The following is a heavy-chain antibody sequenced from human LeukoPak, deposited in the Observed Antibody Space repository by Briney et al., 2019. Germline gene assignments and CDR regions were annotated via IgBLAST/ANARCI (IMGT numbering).Heavy chain of an antibody. CDR1: AYSFTSYW. V-gene: IGHV5-10-1*01. J-gene: IGHJ5*02. D-gene: IGHD3-22*01. CDR2: IDPGDSQT. CDR3: ARHSSVLNSFDP. Sequence: GESPKISCKGSAYSFTSYWISWVRQMPGKGLEWMGRIDPGDSQTNYSPSFQGHVTISADKSISTAYLQWSSLKASDTAMYYCARHSSVLNSFDPWGQGTLVTVSS.